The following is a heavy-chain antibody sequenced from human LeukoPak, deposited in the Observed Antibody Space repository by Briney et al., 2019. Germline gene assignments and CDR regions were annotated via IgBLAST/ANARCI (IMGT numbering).Heavy chain of an antibody. Sequence: ASVKVSCKTSGYTFNDYYLHGVRQAPGKGLEWMGWINPNSGRTNYAPKFQGRVTLTTDTSISTAYMELSSLISGDTALYYCARDSSDILTGYYHFWGQGTLVTVSS. CDR1: GYTFNDYY. CDR3: ARDSSDILTGYYHF. CDR2: INPNSGRT. D-gene: IGHD3-9*01. V-gene: IGHV1-2*02. J-gene: IGHJ4*02.